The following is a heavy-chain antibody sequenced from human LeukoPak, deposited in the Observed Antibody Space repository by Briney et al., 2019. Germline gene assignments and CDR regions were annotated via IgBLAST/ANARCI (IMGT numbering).Heavy chain of an antibody. CDR2: ISDGGGAT. Sequence: GGSLRLSCAASGFTFSSYAMTWVRQAPGKGLEWVSGISDGGGATYYADSVKGRFTLSRDNSKNTLYLQMNSLRADDTAVYYCAGAFGGWSPKFWGQGTLVTVSS. V-gene: IGHV3-23*01. CDR1: GFTFSSYA. D-gene: IGHD6-19*01. CDR3: AGAFGGWSPKF. J-gene: IGHJ4*02.